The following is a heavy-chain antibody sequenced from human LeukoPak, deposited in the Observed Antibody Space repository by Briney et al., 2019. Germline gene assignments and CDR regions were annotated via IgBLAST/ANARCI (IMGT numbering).Heavy chain of an antibody. J-gene: IGHJ4*02. CDR3: ARDNIDTYYYDSSGYQFDY. CDR1: GGSFSGYY. CDR2: INHSGST. V-gene: IGHV4-34*01. D-gene: IGHD3-22*01. Sequence: SETLSLTCAVYGGSFSGYYWSWIRQPPGKGLEWIGEINHSGSTNYNPSLKSRVTISVDTSKNQFSLKLSSVTAADTAVYYCARDNIDTYYYDSSGYQFDYWGQGTLVTVSS.